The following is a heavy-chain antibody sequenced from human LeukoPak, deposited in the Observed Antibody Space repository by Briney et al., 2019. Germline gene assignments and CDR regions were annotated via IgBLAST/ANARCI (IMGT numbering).Heavy chain of an antibody. CDR2: ISGSGGST. CDR1: GFTFSSYA. CDR3: AKTGPSGSFPRYFDL. Sequence: GGSLRLSGAASGFTFSSYAMSWVRQAPGKGREWVSAISGSGGSTYYADSVKGRFTISRDNSKNTLYLQMNSLRAEDAAVYYCAKTGPSGSFPRYFDLWGRGTLVTVSS. V-gene: IGHV3-23*01. D-gene: IGHD3-10*01. J-gene: IGHJ2*01.